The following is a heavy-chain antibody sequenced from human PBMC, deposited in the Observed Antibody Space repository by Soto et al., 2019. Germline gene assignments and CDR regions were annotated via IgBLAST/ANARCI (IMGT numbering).Heavy chain of an antibody. Sequence: EVQPVETGGGLIQPGGSLRLSCAASGFTVSSNYMSWVRQAPGKGLEWVSVIYSGGSTYYADSVKGRFTISRDNSKNTLYLQMNSLRAEDTAVYYCARDSRTTVTTARDGMDVWGQGTTVTVSS. V-gene: IGHV3-53*02. CDR1: GFTVSSNY. J-gene: IGHJ6*02. CDR3: ARDSRTTVTTARDGMDV. CDR2: IYSGGST. D-gene: IGHD4-17*01.